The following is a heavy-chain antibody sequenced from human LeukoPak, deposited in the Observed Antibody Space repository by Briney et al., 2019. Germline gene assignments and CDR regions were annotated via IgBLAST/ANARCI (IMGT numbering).Heavy chain of an antibody. V-gene: IGHV4-34*01. J-gene: IGHJ4*02. CDR2: TSHSGST. Sequence: SETPSLTCAVYGGSFSGYYWSWIRQPPGKGLEWIGETSHSGSTNYNPSLESRVTVSGGTSKNQFSLRLSSVTAADTAVYYCARVERLGYEDYWGQGTLVTVPS. CDR1: GGSFSGYY. D-gene: IGHD2-15*01. CDR3: ARVERLGYEDY.